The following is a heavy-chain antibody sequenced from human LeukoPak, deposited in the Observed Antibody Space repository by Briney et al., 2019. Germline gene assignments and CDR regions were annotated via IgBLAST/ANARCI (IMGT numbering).Heavy chain of an antibody. J-gene: IGHJ4*02. D-gene: IGHD3-9*01. CDR1: GFSFSGHW. CDR2: IKYDGSER. Sequence: PGGSLRLSCTVSGFSFSGHWMNWVRQAPGKGLEWVANIKYDGSERGYVDSVEGRFTISRDNSKNSVFLQMNSLRAEDTAVYYCATRNNLRYWGQGTLVTVSS. V-gene: IGHV3-7*01. CDR3: ATRNNLRY.